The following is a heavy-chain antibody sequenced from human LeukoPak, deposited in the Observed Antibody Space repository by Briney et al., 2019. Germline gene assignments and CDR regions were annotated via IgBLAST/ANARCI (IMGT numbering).Heavy chain of an antibody. CDR2: IYSGGST. J-gene: IGHJ4*02. D-gene: IGHD3-22*01. CDR1: GFIFSDYC. V-gene: IGHV3-53*01. Sequence: PGGSLRLSCAASGFIFSDYCMSWIRQAPGKGLEWVSVIYSGGSTYYADSVKGRFTISRDNSKNTLYLQMNSLRAEDTAVYYCARSAGYYDSSGYLGYWGQGTLVTVSS. CDR3: ARSAGYYDSSGYLGY.